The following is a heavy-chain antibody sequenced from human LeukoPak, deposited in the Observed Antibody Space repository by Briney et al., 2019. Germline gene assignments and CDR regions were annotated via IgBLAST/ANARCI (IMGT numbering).Heavy chain of an antibody. J-gene: IGHJ4*02. D-gene: IGHD2-15*01. V-gene: IGHV4-39*07. CDR1: GGSISSSSYY. CDR2: IYYSGRT. Sequence: PSETLSLTCTVSGGSISSSSYYWGWIRQPPGKGLEWIGSIYYSGRTYYNPSLKSRVTISVDKSKNQFSLKLSSVTAADTAVYYCARDLESYCSGGSCYYFDYWGQGTLVTVSS. CDR3: ARDLESYCSGGSCYYFDY.